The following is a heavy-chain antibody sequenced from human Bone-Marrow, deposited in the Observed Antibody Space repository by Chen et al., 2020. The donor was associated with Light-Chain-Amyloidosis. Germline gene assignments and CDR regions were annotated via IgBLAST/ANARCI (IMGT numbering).Heavy chain of an antibody. Sequence: QVQLVESGGGVVQPGGSLRLSCAASGFIFNKYAMHWVRQAPGKGLEWVAGVSHGATKKFHADDVKGRFTISGDIPKRTLFLQMDSLRSEDTAVYYCARESSSGGEASGFDFWGQGTLVTVSS. CDR1: GFIFNKYA. D-gene: IGHD3-10*01. CDR2: VSHGATKK. CDR3: ARESSSGGEASGFDF. J-gene: IGHJ4*02. V-gene: IGHV3-30-3*01.